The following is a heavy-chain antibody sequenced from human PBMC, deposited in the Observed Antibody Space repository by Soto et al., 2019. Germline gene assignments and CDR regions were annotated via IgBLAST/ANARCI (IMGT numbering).Heavy chain of an antibody. Sequence: EVQLVESGGGLVQPGGSLRLSCAASGFTFNSYSMNWVRQAPGKGREWGSYISSSSTTKYYTDSVKGRFTISKDNTNNSLYLQRNSLRDDNTAVYYGARPSSGWENCFDPWGQVTLGTVSS. CDR3: ARPSSGWENCFDP. CDR1: GFTFNSYS. J-gene: IGHJ5*02. D-gene: IGHD6-19*01. CDR2: ISSSSTTK. V-gene: IGHV3-48*02.